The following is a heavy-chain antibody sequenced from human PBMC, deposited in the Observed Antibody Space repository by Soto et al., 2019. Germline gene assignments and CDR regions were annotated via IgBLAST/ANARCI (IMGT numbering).Heavy chain of an antibody. CDR1: GGSISSYY. Sequence: SETLSLTCTVSGGSISSYYWSWIRQPPGKGLEWIGYIYYSGSTNYNPSLKSRVTISVDTSKNQFSLKLSSVTAADTAVYYCARKRYSSGSGWFDPWGQGTLVTVSS. V-gene: IGHV4-59*08. CDR2: IYYSGST. CDR3: ARKRYSSGSGWFDP. D-gene: IGHD6-19*01. J-gene: IGHJ5*02.